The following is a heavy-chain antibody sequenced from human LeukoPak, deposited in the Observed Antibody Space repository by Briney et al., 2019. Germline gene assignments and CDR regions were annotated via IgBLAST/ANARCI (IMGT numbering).Heavy chain of an antibody. D-gene: IGHD6-19*01. CDR1: GGSISIYY. V-gene: IGHV4-4*07. CDR2: IYTSGST. CDR3: ASEIAVAGTRGPFFDY. J-gene: IGHJ4*02. Sequence: SETLSLTCTVSGGSISIYYWSWIRQPAGKGLEWIGRIYTSGSTNYNPSLKSRVTISVDTSKNQFSLKLSSVTAADTAVYYCASEIAVAGTRGPFFDYWGQGTLVTVSS.